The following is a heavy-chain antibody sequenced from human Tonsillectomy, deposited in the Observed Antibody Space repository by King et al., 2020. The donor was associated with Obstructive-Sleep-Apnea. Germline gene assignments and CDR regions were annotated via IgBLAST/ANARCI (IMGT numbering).Heavy chain of an antibody. D-gene: IGHD5-18*01. Sequence: VQLQESGPGLVKPPETLSLTCSVSGGSISSYYWSWIRQPPGKGLEWIGYIYYSGSTNYNPSLKSRVTMPIEMSKNQLSLKLNSVTAADTAVYYCAGLGYTYGLEYGMDVWGQGTTVTVSS. CDR1: GGSISSYY. CDR3: AGLGYTYGLEYGMDV. J-gene: IGHJ6*02. CDR2: IYYSGST. V-gene: IGHV4-59*08.